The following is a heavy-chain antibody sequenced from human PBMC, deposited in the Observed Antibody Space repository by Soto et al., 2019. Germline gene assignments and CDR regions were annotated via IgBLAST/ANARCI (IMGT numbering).Heavy chain of an antibody. CDR1: GGSISSYY. Sequence: SETLSLTCTVSGGSISSYYWSWIRQPPGKGLEWIGYIYYSGSTNYNPSLKSRVTISVDTSKNQFSLKVSSVTAADTAVYYCARAGAATLSDYWGQGTLVTVSS. CDR3: ARAGAATLSDY. V-gene: IGHV4-59*01. J-gene: IGHJ4*02. CDR2: IYYSGST. D-gene: IGHD2-15*01.